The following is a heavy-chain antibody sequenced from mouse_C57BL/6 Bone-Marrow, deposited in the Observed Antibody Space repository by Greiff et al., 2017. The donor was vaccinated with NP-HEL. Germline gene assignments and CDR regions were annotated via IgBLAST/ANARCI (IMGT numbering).Heavy chain of an antibody. V-gene: IGHV5-9-1*02. CDR1: GFTFSSYA. J-gene: IGHJ3*01. CDR3: TRDGRGFAY. Sequence: EVMLVESGEGLVKPGGSLKLSCAASGFTFSSYAMSWVRQTPEKRLEWVAYISSGGDYIYYAATVKGRFTISRDNARNTLYLQMSSLKSEDTAMYYCTRDGRGFAYWGQGTLVTVSA. CDR2: ISSGGDYI. D-gene: IGHD2-3*01.